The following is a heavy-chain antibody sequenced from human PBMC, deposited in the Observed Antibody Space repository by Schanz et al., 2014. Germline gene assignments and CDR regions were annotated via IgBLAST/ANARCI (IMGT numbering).Heavy chain of an antibody. CDR1: GYTFNNHG. V-gene: IGHV1-8*02. J-gene: IGHJ3*02. Sequence: QVQLVQSGGEVKKPGASATVSCKASGYTFNNHGISWVRQATGQGLEWMGWMNSKTGNTGYAQRFQGRVTMTRNTSITTAYLELSSLRSGDTAVYYCARGLGDERWLDLNEAFDIWGQGTIVTVSS. D-gene: IGHD6-19*01. CDR3: ARGLGDERWLDLNEAFDI. CDR2: MNSKTGNT.